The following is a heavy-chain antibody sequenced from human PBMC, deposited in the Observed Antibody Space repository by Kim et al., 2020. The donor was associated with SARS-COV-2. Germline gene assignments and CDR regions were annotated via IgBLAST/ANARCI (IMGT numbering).Heavy chain of an antibody. J-gene: IGHJ4*02. CDR2: IIPILGIA. Sequence: SVKVSCKASGGTFSSYAISWVRQAPGQGLEWMGRIIPILGIANYAQKFQGRVTITADKSTSTAYMELSSLRSEDTAVYYCARDGDASPPLLRSPFDYWGQGTLVTVSS. CDR1: GGTFSSYA. V-gene: IGHV1-69*04. CDR3: ARDGDASPPLLRSPFDY. D-gene: IGHD7-27*01.